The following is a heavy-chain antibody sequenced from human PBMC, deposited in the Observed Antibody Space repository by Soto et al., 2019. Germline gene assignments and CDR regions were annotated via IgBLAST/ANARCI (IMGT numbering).Heavy chain of an antibody. CDR1: GGSFSGYY. V-gene: IGHV4-34*01. D-gene: IGHD5-18*01. J-gene: IGHJ4*02. CDR2: INHSGST. Sequence: SETLSLTCAVYGGSFSGYYWSWIRQPPGKGLEWIGEINHSGSTNYNPSLKSRVTISVDTSKNQFSLKLSSVTAADTAVYYCARGWIQLWLEVFDYWGQGTLVTVSS. CDR3: ARGWIQLWLEVFDY.